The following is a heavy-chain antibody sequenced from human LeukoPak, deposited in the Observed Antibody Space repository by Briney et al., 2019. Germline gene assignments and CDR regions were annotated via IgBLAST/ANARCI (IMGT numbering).Heavy chain of an antibody. CDR2: IWYDGSNK. V-gene: IGHV3-33*01. CDR1: GFTFSSYG. J-gene: IGHJ5*02. CDR3: SRLYGYNRGWFDP. Sequence: PGGSLRLSCAASGFTFSSYGMHWVRQAPGKGLEWVAVIWYDGSNKYYADSVKGRFTISRDNSKNTLYLQMNSLRAEDTAVYCCSRLYGYNRGWFDPWGQGTLVTVSS. D-gene: IGHD5/OR15-5a*01.